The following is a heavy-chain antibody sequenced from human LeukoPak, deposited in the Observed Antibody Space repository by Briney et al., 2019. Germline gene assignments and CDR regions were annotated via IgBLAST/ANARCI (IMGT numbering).Heavy chain of an antibody. CDR2: ISSSGSTI. J-gene: IGHJ4*02. V-gene: IGHV3-11*01. CDR1: GFTFSDYY. D-gene: IGHD4-17*01. Sequence: PGGSLGLSCAASGFTFSDYYMNWIRQAPGKGLEWISYISSSGSTIYYADSVKGRFTISRDNAKNSLYLQMNSLRAEDTAVYYCARDGYDYGDHEANWGQGTLVTVSS. CDR3: ARDGYDYGDHEAN.